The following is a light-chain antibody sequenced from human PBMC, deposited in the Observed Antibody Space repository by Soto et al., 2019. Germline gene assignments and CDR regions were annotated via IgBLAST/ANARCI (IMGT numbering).Light chain of an antibody. V-gene: IGKV3-11*01. CDR2: DIS. CDR1: HSVSIY. CDR3: QQRFAWPNS. Sequence: EIVLTQSPATLSLSPGERATLSCRASHSVSIYLAWYQQRPGQTPRLLIYDISTRAAGIPARFSGSVFRTDYTITISNLEPEDSAVYYCQQRFAWPNSFGGGTKVQI. J-gene: IGKJ4*01.